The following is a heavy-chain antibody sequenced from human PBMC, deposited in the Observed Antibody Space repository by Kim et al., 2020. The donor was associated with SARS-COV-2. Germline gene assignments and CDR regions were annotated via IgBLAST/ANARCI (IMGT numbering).Heavy chain of an antibody. Sequence: SETLSLTCSVSGGSIRSGGKFWTWIRQHPAKGLEWIGYISYSGNSHYSPSLRSRVSISLQTSENQFSLELTSVIAADTAVYYCARGQPLDYWGQGILVTV. J-gene: IGHJ4*02. CDR2: ISYSGNS. CDR3: ARGQPLDY. CDR1: GGSIRSGGKF. D-gene: IGHD2-2*01. V-gene: IGHV4-31*03.